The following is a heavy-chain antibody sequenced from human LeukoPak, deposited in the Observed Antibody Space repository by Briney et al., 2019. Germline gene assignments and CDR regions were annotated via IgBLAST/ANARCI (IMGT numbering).Heavy chain of an antibody. CDR3: AREPTLYYDFWSGYDAFDI. CDR2: IYTSGST. CDR1: GGSISSYY. Sequence: PSETLSLTCTVSGGSISSYYWSWIRQPAGKGLEWIGRIYTSGSTNYNPSLKSRVTMSVDTSKNQFSLKLSSVTAADTAVYYCAREPTLYYDFWSGYDAFDIWGQGTMVTVSS. J-gene: IGHJ3*02. V-gene: IGHV4-4*07. D-gene: IGHD3-3*01.